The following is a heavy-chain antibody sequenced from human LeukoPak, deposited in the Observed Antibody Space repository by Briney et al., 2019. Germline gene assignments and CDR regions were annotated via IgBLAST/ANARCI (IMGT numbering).Heavy chain of an antibody. CDR3: ARDSRDGYNYHYYYGMDV. Sequence: ASVKVSCKASGYTFTSYYMHWVRQAPGQGLEWMGIINPSCGSTSYAQKFQGRVTMTRDTSTSTVYMELSSLRSEDTAVYYCARDSRDGYNYHYYYGMDVWGQGTTVTVSS. D-gene: IGHD5-24*01. J-gene: IGHJ6*02. CDR2: INPSCGST. V-gene: IGHV1-46*01. CDR1: GYTFTSYY.